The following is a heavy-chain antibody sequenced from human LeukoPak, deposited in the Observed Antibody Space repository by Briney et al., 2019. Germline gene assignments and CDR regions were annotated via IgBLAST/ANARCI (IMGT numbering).Heavy chain of an antibody. J-gene: IGHJ4*02. CDR1: GYSISSVYY. CDR3: ARGNYDYVWGVIDY. Sequence: SSETLSLNCTVSGYSISSVYYWGWIRQPPGKGLEWIGSMYHSGSTYYNPRLKSRVTISEDTSKKQFSLKLRSVTAADTAVYYCARGNYDYVWGVIDYWGQGTLVTVSS. D-gene: IGHD3-16*01. CDR2: MYHSGST. V-gene: IGHV4-38-2*02.